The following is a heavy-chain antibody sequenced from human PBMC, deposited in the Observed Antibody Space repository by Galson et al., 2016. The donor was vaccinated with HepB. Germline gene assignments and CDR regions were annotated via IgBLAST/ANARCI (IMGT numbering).Heavy chain of an antibody. J-gene: IGHJ4*02. V-gene: IGHV1-18*01. CDR3: ARDPQYYFDY. Sequence: SVKVSCKASGYTFSNYGITWVRQAPGQGLEWMGWISGYNGITKYAQKVQGRATMTTDTSTSTAYMELRSLRSDDTAVYYCARDPQYYFDYWGQGTLVTV. CDR2: ISGYNGIT. CDR1: GYTFSNYG.